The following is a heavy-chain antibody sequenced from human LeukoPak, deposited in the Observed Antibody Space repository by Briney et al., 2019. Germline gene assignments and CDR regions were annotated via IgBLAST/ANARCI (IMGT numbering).Heavy chain of an antibody. CDR3: ARDLGMAVAGTGWFDP. CDR1: GFTFSSYS. D-gene: IGHD6-19*01. V-gene: IGHV3-21*01. CDR2: ISSRSSYI. J-gene: IGHJ5*02. Sequence: PGGSLRLSRAASGFTFSSYSMNWVRQAPGKGLEWVSSISSRSSYIYYADSVKGRFTISRDNAKNSLYLQMNSLRAEDTAVYYCARDLGMAVAGTGWFDPWGQGTLVTVSS.